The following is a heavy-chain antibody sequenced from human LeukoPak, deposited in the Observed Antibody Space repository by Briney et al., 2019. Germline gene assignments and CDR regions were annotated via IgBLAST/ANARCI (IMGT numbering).Heavy chain of an antibody. J-gene: IGHJ2*01. CDR1: GFTFSIYA. D-gene: IGHD5-12*01. Sequence: GGSLRLSCAASGFTFSIYAMSWVRQAPGKGLEWVSAISGSGVSTYYADSVKGRFTISRDDSKNTLYLQMNSLRAEDTAVYYCAKDHMRDGYNYGYWYFDLWGRDTLVTVSS. V-gene: IGHV3-23*01. CDR2: ISGSGVST. CDR3: AKDHMRDGYNYGYWYFDL.